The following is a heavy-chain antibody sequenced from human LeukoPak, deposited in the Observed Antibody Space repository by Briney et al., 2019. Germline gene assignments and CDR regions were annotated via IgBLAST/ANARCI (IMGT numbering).Heavy chain of an antibody. Sequence: PGGSLRLSCAASGFTVSSNYMSWVRQAPGKGLEWVSVIYSGGSTYYADSVKGRFTISRDNSKNTLYLQMNSLRAEDTAVYYCARDWVVTAPHPFDIWGQGTMVTVSS. CDR1: GFTVSSNY. J-gene: IGHJ3*02. CDR2: IYSGGST. CDR3: ARDWVVTAPHPFDI. D-gene: IGHD2-21*02. V-gene: IGHV3-66*01.